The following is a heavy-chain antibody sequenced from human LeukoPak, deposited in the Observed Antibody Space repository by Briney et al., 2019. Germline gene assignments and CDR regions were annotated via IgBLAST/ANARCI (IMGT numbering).Heavy chain of an antibody. Sequence: PPGGSLRLSCAASGFTFSSYAMSWVRQAPGKGLEWVSSISGSGGSTYYTDSVKGRFTISRDNSKNTLYLQMNSLRAGDTAVYYCTKEHDYSNYYYFDYWGQGTLVTVSS. D-gene: IGHD4-11*01. V-gene: IGHV3-23*01. CDR1: GFTFSSYA. CDR3: TKEHDYSNYYYFDY. J-gene: IGHJ4*02. CDR2: ISGSGGST.